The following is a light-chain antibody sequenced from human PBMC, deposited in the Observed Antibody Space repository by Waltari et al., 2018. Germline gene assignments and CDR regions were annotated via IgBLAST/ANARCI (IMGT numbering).Light chain of an antibody. Sequence: QSALTQPRSVSGSPGQSVPISCTGPISDVSWYQHRPGTAPKVIIFDVNKRPSGVPDRFSGSKSGNTASLIVSGLQAEDEALYFCCSFGASSPFVLFGGGTGLTVL. V-gene: IGLV2-11*01. CDR3: CSFGASSPFVL. J-gene: IGLJ2*01. CDR1: ISDV. CDR2: DVN.